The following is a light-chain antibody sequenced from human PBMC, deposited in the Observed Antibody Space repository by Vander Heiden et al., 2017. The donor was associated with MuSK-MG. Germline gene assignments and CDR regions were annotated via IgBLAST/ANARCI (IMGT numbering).Light chain of an antibody. Sequence: DIQMTQSPSSLSASVGDRVTITCRASQSISTYLNWYQHKPGKAPKILIYAASSLRYGVPSRFSGSGSGTDFTLTISSVQPEDFATYYCQQSYSTPLFGGGTKVEIK. V-gene: IGKV1-39*01. J-gene: IGKJ4*01. CDR3: QQSYSTPL. CDR2: AAS. CDR1: QSISTY.